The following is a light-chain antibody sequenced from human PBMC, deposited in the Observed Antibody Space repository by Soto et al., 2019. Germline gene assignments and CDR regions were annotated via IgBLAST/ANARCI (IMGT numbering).Light chain of an antibody. J-gene: IGLJ1*01. CDR3: CSYAGTSAYYV. CDR1: SRDVGTYNL. Sequence: QSALTQPASVSGSPGQSVTISCIGTSRDVGTYNLVSWYQHHPGKAPKLIIYEDTKRPSGVSGRFSGSRSGSTASLTISGLQAEDEAFYTCCSYAGTSAYYVFGTGTKLTVL. V-gene: IGLV2-23*01. CDR2: EDT.